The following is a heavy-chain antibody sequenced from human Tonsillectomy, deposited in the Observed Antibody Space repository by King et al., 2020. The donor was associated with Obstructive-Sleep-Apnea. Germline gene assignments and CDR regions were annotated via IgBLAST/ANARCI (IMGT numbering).Heavy chain of an antibody. CDR3: AREKGIVVVPAAKHYYGVDV. J-gene: IGHJ6*02. D-gene: IGHD2-2*01. CDR2: IYYSGST. CDR1: GGSISSYY. Sequence: QLQESGPGLVKPSETLSLTCTVSGGSISSYYWSWIRQPPGKGLEWIGYIYYSGSTNYNPSLKSRVTISVDTSKNQFSLKLSSVTAADTAGYYCAREKGIVVVPAAKHYYGVDVWGQGTTVTVSS. V-gene: IGHV4-59*01.